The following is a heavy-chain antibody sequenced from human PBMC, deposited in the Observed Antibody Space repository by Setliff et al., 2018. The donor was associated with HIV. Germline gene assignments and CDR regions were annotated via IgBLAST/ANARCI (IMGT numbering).Heavy chain of an antibody. Sequence: GGSLRLSCAASGFTFSSYAMSWVRQAPGKGLEWVSAISGSGGSTYYADSVKGRFTISRDNSKNTLYLQMNSLRAEDTAVYYCAKDAYGSGSYYRYYYYYMDVWGKGTTVTV. J-gene: IGHJ6*03. V-gene: IGHV3-23*01. CDR2: ISGSGGST. CDR3: AKDAYGSGSYYRYYYYYMDV. D-gene: IGHD3-10*01. CDR1: GFTFSSYA.